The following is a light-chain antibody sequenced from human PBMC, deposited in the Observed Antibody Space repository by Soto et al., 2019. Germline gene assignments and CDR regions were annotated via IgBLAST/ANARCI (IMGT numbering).Light chain of an antibody. CDR2: AAS. CDR1: QSIYTY. CDR3: QQSYSTLWT. Sequence: DIQMTQSPSSLSASVGDRVTITCRASQSIYTYLNCYQQKPGKAPKLLIYAASSLQSGVPSRFSGSGSGTDFTLTISSLQPEDFATYYCQQSYSTLWTFGQGTKVDIK. J-gene: IGKJ1*01. V-gene: IGKV1-39*01.